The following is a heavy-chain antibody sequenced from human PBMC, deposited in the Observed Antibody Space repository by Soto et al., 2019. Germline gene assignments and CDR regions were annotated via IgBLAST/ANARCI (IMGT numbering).Heavy chain of an antibody. CDR1: GYTFTSYD. V-gene: IGHV1-8*01. CDR2: MNPNSGNT. Sequence: ASVKVSCKASGYTFTSYDINWVRQATGQGLEWMGWMNPNSGNTGYAQKFQGRVTITRDTSASTAYMELSSLRSEDTAVYYCARDRSKHYCSGGSCYSASQSHYYMDVWGKGTTVTVSS. D-gene: IGHD2-15*01. CDR3: ARDRSKHYCSGGSCYSASQSHYYMDV. J-gene: IGHJ6*03.